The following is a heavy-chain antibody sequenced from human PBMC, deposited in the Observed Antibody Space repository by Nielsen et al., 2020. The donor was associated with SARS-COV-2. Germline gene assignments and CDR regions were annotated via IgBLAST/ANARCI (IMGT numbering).Heavy chain of an antibody. CDR3: AREDTAMVTDY. V-gene: IGHV4-59*01. J-gene: IGHJ4*02. CDR2: IYYSGST. Sequence: SETLSLTCTVSGGSISSYYWSWIRQPPGKGLEWIGYIYYSGSTNYNPSLKSRVTISVDTSKNQFSLKLSSVTAADTAVYYCAREDTAMVTDYWGQGTLVTVSS. CDR1: GGSISSYY. D-gene: IGHD5-18*01.